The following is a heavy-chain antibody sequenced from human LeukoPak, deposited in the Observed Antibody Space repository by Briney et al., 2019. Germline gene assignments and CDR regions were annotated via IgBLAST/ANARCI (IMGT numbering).Heavy chain of an antibody. CDR2: MNPNSGNT. CDR1: GYTFTSYD. CDR3: ATHIRYFDWALDY. V-gene: IGHV1-8*01. D-gene: IGHD3-9*01. J-gene: IGHJ4*02. Sequence: GASVKVSCKASGYTFTSYDINWVRQATGQGLEWMGWMNPNSGNTGYAQKFQGRVTMTRNTSISTAYMELSSLRSEDTAVYYCATHIRYFDWALDYWGQGTLVTVSS.